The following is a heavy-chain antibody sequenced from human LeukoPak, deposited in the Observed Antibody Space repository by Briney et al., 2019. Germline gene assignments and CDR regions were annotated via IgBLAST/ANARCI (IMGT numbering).Heavy chain of an antibody. J-gene: IGHJ4*02. Sequence: SETLSLTCTVSGGSISSYYWTWIRQPPGKGLEWIGYIFYSGSTNYNPSLKSRVTISIDMSKNQFSLKLSSVTAADTAVYFCARGSRRSYFDYWGPGALVLVSS. CDR3: ARGSRRSYFDY. V-gene: IGHV4-59*12. CDR2: IFYSGST. CDR1: GGSISSYY.